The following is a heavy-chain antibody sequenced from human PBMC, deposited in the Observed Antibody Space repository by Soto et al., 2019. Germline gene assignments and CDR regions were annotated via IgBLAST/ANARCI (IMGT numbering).Heavy chain of an antibody. CDR3: ARIIGYCRNNDCSWTFDV. CDR2: FYPGDSTS. D-gene: IGHD2-15*01. J-gene: IGHJ3*01. Sequence: PGESLKISCKTSGYSFISYWVAWVRQLPGKGLEWMGTFYPGDSTSTYSPSFQGQVTISVDTSITTAYLQLNSLKASDTAMYYCARIIGYCRNNDCSWTFDVLGQGTMVTVSS. CDR1: GYSFISYW. V-gene: IGHV5-51*01.